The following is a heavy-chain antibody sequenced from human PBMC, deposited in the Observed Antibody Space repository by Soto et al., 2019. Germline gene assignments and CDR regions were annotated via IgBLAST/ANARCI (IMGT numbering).Heavy chain of an antibody. J-gene: IGHJ3*02. CDR1: GGSISSGGYY. D-gene: IGHD2-15*01. CDR3: ARVDGGYCSGGSCVDAFDI. Sequence: QVQLQESGPGLVKPSQTLSLTCTVSGGSISSGGYYWSWIRKHPGKGLEWIGYIYYSGSTYYNPSLKSRVSMSVDTSKNQFSLKLSSVTAADTAVYYCARVDGGYCSGGSCVDAFDIWGQGTMVTVSS. CDR2: IYYSGST. V-gene: IGHV4-31*03.